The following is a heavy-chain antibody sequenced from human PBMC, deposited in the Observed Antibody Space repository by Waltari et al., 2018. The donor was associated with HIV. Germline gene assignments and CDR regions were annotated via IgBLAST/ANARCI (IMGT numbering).Heavy chain of an antibody. Sequence: QLAESGGGVVQPGRSLTLSCVTSGFTFTNYGVHWVRQAPVKGLGWVAVRSYDGSRRYDVDSVKGRFTISRDTSRNTHYLQMNSLRAEDTAVYYCAKGEYYGDYLGHWGQGTLVTVSS. CDR1: GFTFTNYG. CDR3: AKGEYYGDYLGH. V-gene: IGHV3-30*18. J-gene: IGHJ4*02. D-gene: IGHD4-17*01. CDR2: RSYDGSRR.